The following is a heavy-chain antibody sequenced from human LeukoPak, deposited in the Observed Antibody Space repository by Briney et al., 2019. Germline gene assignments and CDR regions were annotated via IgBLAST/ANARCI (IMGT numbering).Heavy chain of an antibody. D-gene: IGHD2-2*01. Sequence: GGSLRLSCAASGFTFSSYSMNWVRQAPGKGLEWVSSISSSSSYIYYADSVKGRFTISRDNAKNSLYLQMNSLRAEDTAVYYCARVDIVVVPATDYYYYYSMDVWGQGTTVTVSS. CDR1: GFTFSSYS. CDR3: ARVDIVVVPATDYYYYYSMDV. CDR2: ISSSSSYI. J-gene: IGHJ6*02. V-gene: IGHV3-21*01.